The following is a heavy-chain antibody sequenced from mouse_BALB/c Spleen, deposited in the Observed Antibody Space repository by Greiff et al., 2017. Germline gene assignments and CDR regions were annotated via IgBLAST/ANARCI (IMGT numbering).Heavy chain of an antibody. Sequence: EVMLVESGGGLVKLGGSLKLSCAASGFTFSSYYMSWVRQTPEKRLELVAAINSNGGSTYYPDTVKGRFTISRDNAKNTLYLQMSSLKSEDTALYYCARHADYGLPYWGQGTLVTVSA. D-gene: IGHD1-1*01. V-gene: IGHV5-6-2*01. CDR2: INSNGGST. CDR1: GFTFSSYY. CDR3: ARHADYGLPY. J-gene: IGHJ3*01.